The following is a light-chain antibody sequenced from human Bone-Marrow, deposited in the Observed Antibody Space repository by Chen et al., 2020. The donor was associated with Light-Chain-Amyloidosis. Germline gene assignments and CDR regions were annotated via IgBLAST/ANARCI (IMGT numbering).Light chain of an antibody. CDR3: RSVTSSTTVV. Sequence: QSALTQPASVSGSPGQSITISCTGTSSDVGGYKFVSWYQQHPGKAPKVVIFDVSNRRSGVSDRLSGSRSGNTASLTISGLQAEDDADYCWRSVTSSTTVVFGGGTKVTVL. CDR1: SSDVGGYKF. V-gene: IGLV2-14*03. J-gene: IGLJ2*01. CDR2: DVS.